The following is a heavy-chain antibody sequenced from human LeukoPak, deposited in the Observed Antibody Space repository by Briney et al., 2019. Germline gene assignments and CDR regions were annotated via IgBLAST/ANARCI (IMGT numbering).Heavy chain of an antibody. D-gene: IGHD3-10*01. J-gene: IGHJ4*02. CDR1: GFTVSSNY. Sequence: PGGSLRLSCAASGFTVSSNYMSWVRQAPGKGLEWVSAIYSGGTTYYADAVKGRFTISRDNAKNSLYLQMNSLRDEDTAMYYCARGSGSSDWMIDYWGQGTLVTVSS. CDR3: ARGSGSSDWMIDY. CDR2: IYSGGTT. V-gene: IGHV3-66*01.